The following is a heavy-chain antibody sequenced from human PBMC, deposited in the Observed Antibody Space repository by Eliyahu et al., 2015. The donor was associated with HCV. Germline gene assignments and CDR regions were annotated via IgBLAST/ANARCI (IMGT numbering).Heavy chain of an antibody. CDR3: ARDMRGWPLDI. D-gene: IGHD6-19*01. J-gene: IGHJ3*02. CDR1: GFTFSDYW. Sequence: EVQLVESGGGLVQPGGSLRLSCVVSGFTFSDYWMHWVRQAPGKGLVWVSRINNDGSDTNYASSVKGRFTMSRDNAKNTLYLQMNSLRAEDTAVYYCARDMRGWPLDIWGQGTLVTVSS. V-gene: IGHV3-74*01. CDR2: INNDGSDT.